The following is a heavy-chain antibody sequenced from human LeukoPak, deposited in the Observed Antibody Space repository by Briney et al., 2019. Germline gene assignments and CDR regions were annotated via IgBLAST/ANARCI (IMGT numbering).Heavy chain of an antibody. CDR3: ARSPSGGYSGYGTFDY. CDR1: GGSFSDYY. D-gene: IGHD5-12*01. CDR2: MNPSGST. V-gene: IGHV4-34*01. Sequence: PSETLALTCAVYGGSFSDYYWTWIRQPPGKGLEWIGEMNPSGSTNYNPSLKSRVTISVDTSKNQFSLKLSSVTATDTAVYYCARSPSGGYSGYGTFDYWGQGTLVTVSS. J-gene: IGHJ4*02.